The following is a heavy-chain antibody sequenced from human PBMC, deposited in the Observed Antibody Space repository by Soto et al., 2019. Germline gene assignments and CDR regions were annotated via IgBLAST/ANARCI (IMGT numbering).Heavy chain of an antibody. D-gene: IGHD5-18*01. CDR3: ARLRGYSYGPTII. CDR1: GGSISSSSYY. Sequence: SETLSLTCTVSGGSISSSSYYWGWIRQPPGKGLEWIGSIYYSGSTYYNPSLKSRVTISVDTSKNQFSLKLSSVTAADTAVYYCARLRGYSYGPTIIWGQGTLVTVSS. CDR2: IYYSGST. V-gene: IGHV4-39*01. J-gene: IGHJ4*02.